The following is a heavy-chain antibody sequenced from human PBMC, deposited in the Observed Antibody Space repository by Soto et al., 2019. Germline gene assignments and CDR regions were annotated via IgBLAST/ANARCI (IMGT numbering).Heavy chain of an antibody. CDR3: AKDSSSSYYPRTAFDI. V-gene: IGHV3-9*01. CDR2: ISWNSCSI. D-gene: IGHD6-6*01. CDR1: GFTFDDYA. Sequence: EVQLVASGGGLVQPGRSLRLSCAASGFTFDDYAMHWVRQAPGKGLEWVSGISWNSCSIGYADSVKGRFTISRVNDKNSLDLQMHRRRAEYTALYYCAKDSSSSYYPRTAFDIWGQGTMVTVSS. J-gene: IGHJ3*02.